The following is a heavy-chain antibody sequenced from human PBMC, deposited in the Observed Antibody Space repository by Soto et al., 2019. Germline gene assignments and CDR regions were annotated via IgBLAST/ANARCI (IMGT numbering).Heavy chain of an antibody. D-gene: IGHD6-19*01. CDR2: IFYSGNT. CDR1: DDSIGRSNYF. CDR3: ARHLYSWDSSGSFGY. Sequence: QLQLQESGPGLVKPSETLSLTCTVSDDSIGRSNYFWGWIRQPPGKGLEWIGNIFYSGNTHYNPSLKSRVTISLDTSTHHFSLRVSSVTAADTAVYHCARHLYSWDSSGSFGYWGPGALVIVSS. J-gene: IGHJ4*02. V-gene: IGHV4-39*01.